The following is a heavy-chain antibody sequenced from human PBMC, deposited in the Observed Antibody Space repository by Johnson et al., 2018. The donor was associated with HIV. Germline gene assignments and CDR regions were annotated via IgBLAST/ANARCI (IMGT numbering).Heavy chain of an antibody. J-gene: IGHJ3*02. D-gene: IGHD2-2*01. CDR3: ARDLGYCSSTSCYLSAFDI. CDR2: ISYDGSNK. V-gene: IGHV3-30-3*01. CDR1: GFTFNNYA. Sequence: QVQLVESGGGVVQPGRSLRLSCAASGFTFNNYAMHWVRQAPGKGLEWVAVISYDGSNKYYADSVKGRFTISRDNSKNTLYLQMNSLRAEDTAVYYCARDLGYCSSTSCYLSAFDIWGQGTMVTVSS.